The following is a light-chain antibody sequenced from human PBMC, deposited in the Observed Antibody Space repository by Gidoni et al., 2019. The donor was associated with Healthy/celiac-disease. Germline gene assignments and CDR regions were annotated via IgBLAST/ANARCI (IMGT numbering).Light chain of an antibody. CDR1: QGIISA. CDR3: QQINNYPLT. Sequence: IQLIHSPSSLSASVGDRVTITCRASQGIISALAWYQQKPGKAPKLLIYDTSRLESGVPSRFSGSGSETDFTLTISHLQPDDFATCYCQQINNYPLTFGGGTKVEIK. J-gene: IGKJ4*01. CDR2: DTS. V-gene: IGKV1D-13*01.